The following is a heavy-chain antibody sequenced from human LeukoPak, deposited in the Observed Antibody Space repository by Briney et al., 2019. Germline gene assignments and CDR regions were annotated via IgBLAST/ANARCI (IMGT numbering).Heavy chain of an antibody. D-gene: IGHD6-13*01. CDR2: ISAYNGNT. J-gene: IGHJ6*02. Sequence: ASVKVSCKASGYTFTSYGISWVRQAPGQGLEWMGWISAYNGNTNYAQKLQGRVTMTTDTSTSTAYMELRSLRSDDTAVYYCAREPQRRAAAYCMDVWGQGTTVTVSS. CDR3: AREPQRRAAAYCMDV. CDR1: GYTFTSYG. V-gene: IGHV1-18*01.